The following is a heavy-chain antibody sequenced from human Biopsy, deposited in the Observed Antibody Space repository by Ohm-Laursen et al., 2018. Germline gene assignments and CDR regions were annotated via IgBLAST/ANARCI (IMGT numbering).Heavy chain of an antibody. CDR1: GGSISGYH. J-gene: IGHJ4*02. CDR3: ARMPHFDY. Sequence: SETLSLTCTVSGGSISGYHWSWIRKSPGKGLEWLAYISYTGGLTSNPSLNGRATMSLDTSKSQFSLRLIYVTAADTAVYYCARMPHFDYWGQGILVTVSS. CDR2: ISYTGGL. D-gene: IGHD2-2*01. V-gene: IGHV4-59*01.